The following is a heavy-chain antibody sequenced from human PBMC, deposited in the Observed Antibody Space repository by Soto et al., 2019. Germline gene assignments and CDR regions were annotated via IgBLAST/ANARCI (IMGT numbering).Heavy chain of an antibody. CDR1: GFSLSTSGVG. J-gene: IGHJ6*02. Sequence: SGPTLVNPTQTLTLTCTFSGFSLSTSGVGVGWIRQPPGKALEWLALIYWNDDKRYSPSLKSRLTITKDTSKNQVVLTMTNMDPVDTATYYCARTYYDFWSGYPYYYYYGMDVWGQGTTVTVS. V-gene: IGHV2-5*01. CDR3: ARTYYDFWSGYPYYYYYGMDV. D-gene: IGHD3-3*01. CDR2: IYWNDDK.